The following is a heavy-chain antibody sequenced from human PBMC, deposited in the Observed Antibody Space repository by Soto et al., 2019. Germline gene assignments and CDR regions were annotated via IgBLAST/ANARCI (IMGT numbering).Heavy chain of an antibody. CDR2: IDPSDSQT. V-gene: IGHV5-10-1*01. J-gene: IGHJ4*02. CDR3: ARQIYDSDTGPNFQYYFDS. D-gene: IGHD3-22*01. CDR1: GYSFAGYW. Sequence: GESLKISCKGSGYSFAGYWITWVRQKPGEGLEWMGRIDPSDSQTYYSPSFRGHVTISVTKSITTVFRQWSSLRASDTAMYYCARQIYDSDTGPNFQYYFDSWGQGTPVTVSS.